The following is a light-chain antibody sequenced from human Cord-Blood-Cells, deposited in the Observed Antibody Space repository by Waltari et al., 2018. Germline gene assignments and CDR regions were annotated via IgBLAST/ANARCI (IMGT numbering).Light chain of an antibody. CDR3: QQYYSTPYT. J-gene: IGKJ2*01. V-gene: IGKV4-1*01. CDR2: WAS. CDR1: QSVLYSSNNKNY. Sequence: DIVMTQSPDSLAVSLGERATINCKSSQSVLYSSNNKNYLAWYQPKPGQPPKLLIYWASTRESGVPDRFSGSGSGPDFTLTISSLQAEDVAVYYCQQYYSTPYTFGQGTKLEIK.